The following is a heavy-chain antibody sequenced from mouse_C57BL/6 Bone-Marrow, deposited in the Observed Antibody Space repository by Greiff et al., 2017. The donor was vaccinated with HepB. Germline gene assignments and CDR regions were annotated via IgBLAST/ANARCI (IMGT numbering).Heavy chain of an antibody. CDR1: GYAFTNYL. CDR2: INPGSGGT. Sequence: QVQLQQSGAELVRPGTSVKVSCKASGYAFTNYLIEWVKQRPGQGLEWIGVINPGSGGTNYNEKFKGKATLTADQSSSTAYMQLRRLTSEDSAVYFCARCPFYYAMDYWGQGTSVTVSS. CDR3: ARCPFYYAMDY. J-gene: IGHJ4*01. V-gene: IGHV1-54*01.